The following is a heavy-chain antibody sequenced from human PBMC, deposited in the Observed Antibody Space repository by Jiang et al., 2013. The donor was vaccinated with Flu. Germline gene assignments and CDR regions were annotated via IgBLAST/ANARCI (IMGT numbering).Heavy chain of an antibody. CDR1: GGSISSYY. V-gene: IGHV4-59*08. Sequence: LLKPSETLSLTCTVSGGSISSYYWSWIRQPPGKELEWIGYIYYSGSTNYNPSLKSRVIISVDTSKNQFSLKLSSVTAADTAVYYCARHINRAYISGGYYYGMDVWGQGTTVTVSS. J-gene: IGHJ6*02. D-gene: IGHD3-10*01. CDR3: ARHINRAYISGGYYYGMDV. CDR2: IYYSGST.